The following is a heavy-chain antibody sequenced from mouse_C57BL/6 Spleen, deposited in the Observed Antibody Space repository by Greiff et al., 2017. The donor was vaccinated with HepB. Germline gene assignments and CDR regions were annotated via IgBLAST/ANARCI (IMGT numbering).Heavy chain of an antibody. Sequence: VQLKESVAELVRPGASVKLSCTASGFNIKNTYMHWVKQRPEQGLEWIGRIDPANGNTKYAPKFQGKATITADTSSNTAYLQLSSLTSEDTAIYYCARLYYDSPLDAMDYWGQGTSVTVSS. CDR3: ARLYYDSPLDAMDY. V-gene: IGHV14-3*01. J-gene: IGHJ4*01. CDR2: IDPANGNT. CDR1: GFNIKNTY. D-gene: IGHD2-4*01.